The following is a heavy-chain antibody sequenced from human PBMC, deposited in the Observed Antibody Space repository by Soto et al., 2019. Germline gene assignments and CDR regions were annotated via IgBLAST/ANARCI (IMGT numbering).Heavy chain of an antibody. J-gene: IGHJ4*02. V-gene: IGHV1-2*02. CDR1: GYPFTTYY. D-gene: IGHD3-10*01. CDR3: ATDDYGIFPY. CDR2: IDPPSGGT. Sequence: HVQLVQSGTEVKKPGASVRVSCMVSGYPFTTYYIHWVRQAPGQGPEWMGWIDPPSGGTVYEQKFQGRVTMTRDTSISIVYMDLSGLTSDDTALYYCATDDYGIFPYWGQGSLVTVSS.